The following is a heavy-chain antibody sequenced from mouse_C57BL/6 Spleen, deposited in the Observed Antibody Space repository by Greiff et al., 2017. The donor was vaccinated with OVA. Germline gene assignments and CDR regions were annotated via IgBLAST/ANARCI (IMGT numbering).Heavy chain of an antibody. CDR2: IDPSDSYT. CDR1: GYTFTSYW. V-gene: IGHV1-59*01. Sequence: QVQLQQPGAELVRPGTSVKLSCKASGYTFTSYWMHWVKQRPGQGLEWIGVIDPSDSYTNYNQKFKGKATLTVDTSSSTAYMQLSSLTSEDSAVYYCARDWTGYYAMDYWGQGTSVTVSS. J-gene: IGHJ4*01. D-gene: IGHD4-1*01. CDR3: ARDWTGYYAMDY.